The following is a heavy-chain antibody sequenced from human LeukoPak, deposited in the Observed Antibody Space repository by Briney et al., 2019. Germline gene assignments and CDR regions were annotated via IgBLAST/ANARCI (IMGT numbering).Heavy chain of an antibody. CDR1: GFTFSNYV. CDR2: ISGGGRST. V-gene: IGHV3-23*01. Sequence: GGSLRLSCAASGFTFSNYVLSWVRQAPGKGLEWVSAISGGGRSTFYADSVKGRFTISRDNSKNTLYLQMNSLRAEDTAVYYCAKGQQLVSNFDPWGQGTLVTVSS. D-gene: IGHD6-6*01. CDR3: AKGQQLVSNFDP. J-gene: IGHJ5*02.